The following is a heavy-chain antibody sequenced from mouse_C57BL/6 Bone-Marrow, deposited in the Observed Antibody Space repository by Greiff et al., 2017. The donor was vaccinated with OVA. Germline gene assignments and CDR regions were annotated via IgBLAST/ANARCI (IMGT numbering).Heavy chain of an antibody. D-gene: IGHD1-1*02. J-gene: IGHJ3*01. CDR1: GYTFTGYW. CDR2: FLHGSGST. Sequence: QVRLQQFGAELLKPGGSGKFSCKALGYTFTGYWIEWVKQRPGHGREWIGEFLHGSGSTNYYEKFKGKATFTADTSCNTAYMQISSLTTEASAIYYCSLSLLWNCGGCAYWGQGTRVTVCA. CDR3: SLSLLWNCGGCAY. V-gene: IGHV1-9*01.